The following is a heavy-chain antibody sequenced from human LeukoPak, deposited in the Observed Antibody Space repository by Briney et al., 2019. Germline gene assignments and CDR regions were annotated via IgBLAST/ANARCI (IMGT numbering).Heavy chain of an antibody. V-gene: IGHV4-61*02. Sequence: SQTLSLTCTVSGGSISSGTYFWSWIRQPAGKGLEWIGRIHTSGSTNYSPSLRSRVTISVDTSKNQFSLNLSSVTAADTAVYYCARGVVEMATSWGYWGQGTLVTVS. CDR1: GGSISSGTYF. J-gene: IGHJ4*02. CDR2: IHTSGST. D-gene: IGHD5-24*01. CDR3: ARGVVEMATSWGY.